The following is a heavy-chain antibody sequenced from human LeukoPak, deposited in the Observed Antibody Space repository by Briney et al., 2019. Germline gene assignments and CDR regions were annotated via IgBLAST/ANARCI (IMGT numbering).Heavy chain of an antibody. CDR3: AKDPARSSTWYGEH. V-gene: IGHV3-9*01. D-gene: IGHD6-13*01. CDR2: ISWNSGSI. J-gene: IGHJ4*02. CDR1: GYTFDDYA. Sequence: GGSLRLSCAASGYTFDDYATHWVRQAPGKGLEWVSGISWNSGSIGYADSVKGRFTISRDNSKNMLYLQMNSLRAQDTAVYYCAKDPARSSTWYGEHWGQGTLVAVSS.